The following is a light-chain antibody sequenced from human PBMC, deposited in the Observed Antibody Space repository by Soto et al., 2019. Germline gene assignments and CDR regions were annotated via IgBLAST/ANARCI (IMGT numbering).Light chain of an antibody. J-gene: IGLJ1*01. CDR3: KSYGDSLSGYV. Sequence: QSVLTQPPSVSGAPGQRVTISCTGSNSNIGAGYDVHWYQQLPGTAPKLLIYGNSNRPSGVPDRFSGSKSGTSASLTITGLQAEDEADYYRKSYGDSLSGYVFGTGTKVTVL. CDR1: NSNIGAGYD. V-gene: IGLV1-40*01. CDR2: GNS.